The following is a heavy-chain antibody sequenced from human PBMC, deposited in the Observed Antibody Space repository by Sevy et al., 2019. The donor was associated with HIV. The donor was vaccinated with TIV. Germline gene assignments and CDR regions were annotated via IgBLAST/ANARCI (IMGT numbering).Heavy chain of an antibody. CDR2: ISSSGSYI. CDR3: AREDYSNYYFYAMDV. D-gene: IGHD4-4*01. V-gene: IGHV3-21*01. J-gene: IGHJ6*02. CDR1: GFIFSNYS. Sequence: GGSLRLSCAASGFIFSNYSMNWVRQAPGKGLEWVSSISSSGSYIYYGDSMKGRFTISRDNAKNSLVLQMNSLIAENTAVYYSAREDYSNYYFYAMDVWGQGTTVTVSS.